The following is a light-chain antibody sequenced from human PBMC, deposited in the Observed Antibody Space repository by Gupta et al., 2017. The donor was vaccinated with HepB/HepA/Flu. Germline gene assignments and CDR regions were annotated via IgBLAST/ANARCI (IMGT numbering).Light chain of an antibody. CDR1: SLRSYY. CDR3: NSRDSSGNHVV. V-gene: IGLV3-19*01. Sequence: SSELTQDPAVSVALGQTVRITCQGDSLRSYYASWYQQKPGQAPVLLIYGKNSRPSGIPDRFSGSSSGTTASLTITGAQAEDEADYYCNSRDSSGNHVVFGGGTKLTVL. CDR2: GKN. J-gene: IGLJ2*01.